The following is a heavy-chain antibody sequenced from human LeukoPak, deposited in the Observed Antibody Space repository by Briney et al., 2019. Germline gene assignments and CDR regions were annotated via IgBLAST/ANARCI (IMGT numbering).Heavy chain of an antibody. CDR3: ARDVHGGAFDY. J-gene: IGHJ4*02. V-gene: IGHV3-7*01. Sequence: GGSVRLSCAASGFTFSSYWMSWVRQAPGKGLEWVANINQDGSANYYVDSVKGRFTFSRDNAMNSLFLQMNSLRAEDTAVYYCARDVHGGAFDYWGQGTLVTVSS. CDR1: GFTFSSYW. D-gene: IGHD4-23*01. CDR2: INQDGSAN.